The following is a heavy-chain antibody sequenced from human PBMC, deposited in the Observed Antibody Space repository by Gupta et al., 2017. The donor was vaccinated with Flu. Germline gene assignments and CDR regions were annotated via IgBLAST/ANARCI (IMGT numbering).Heavy chain of an antibody. CDR2: INQDGSTK. V-gene: IGHV3-7*01. Sequence: EVQLVESGGGLVQPGGSLRLSCAASGFPFRDSWMNWVRQAPGKGPEWVANINQDGSTKNYVDSLKGRFTVSRDNAKNSLYLQMDSLRAEDTAVYFCARNRGWEQFDYWGQGTLVTVSP. J-gene: IGHJ4*02. CDR1: GFPFRDSW. CDR3: ARNRGWEQFDY. D-gene: IGHD5-24*01.